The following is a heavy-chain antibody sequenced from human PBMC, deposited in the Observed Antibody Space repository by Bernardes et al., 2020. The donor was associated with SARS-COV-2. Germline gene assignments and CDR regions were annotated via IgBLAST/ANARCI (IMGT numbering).Heavy chain of an antibody. V-gene: IGHV1-24*01. D-gene: IGHD2-2*02. CDR3: ATSYPIVLVPAAITPSYYYYYGMDV. CDR1: GYTLTELS. CDR2: FDPEDGET. Sequence: ASVKVSCKVSGYTLTELSMHWVRQAPGKGLEWMGGFDPEDGETIYAQKFQGRVTMTEDTSTDTAYMELSSLRSEYTAVYYCATSYPIVLVPAAITPSYYYYYGMDVWGHGTTVTVSS. J-gene: IGHJ6*02.